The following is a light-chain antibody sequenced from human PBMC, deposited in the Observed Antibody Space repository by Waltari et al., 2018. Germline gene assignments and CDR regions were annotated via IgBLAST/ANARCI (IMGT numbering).Light chain of an antibody. Sequence: NFMLTQPHSMSESPGKTVIISCTRSSDSIASFYVQWFQQRPGSAPTTVIFEDNQRPSGVPDRFSGSIDSASNSASLTISGLKPEDEADYYCQSYDGSSVVFGGGTKLTVL. J-gene: IGLJ2*01. CDR3: QSYDGSSVV. CDR1: SDSIASFY. V-gene: IGLV6-57*04. CDR2: EDN.